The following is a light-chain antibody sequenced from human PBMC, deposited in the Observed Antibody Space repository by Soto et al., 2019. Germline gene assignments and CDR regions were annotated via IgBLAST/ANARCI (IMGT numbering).Light chain of an antibody. CDR3: QQSYSNPLT. Sequence: DIQMTQSPSSLSASVGDRFTITCRASQSISSYLNWYQQKPGQAPKLLXYAASSLQSGVPSRFSGSGSGTDFTLTISSLQPEDFETYYCQQSYSNPLTFGQGTKVDIK. CDR2: AAS. J-gene: IGKJ1*01. V-gene: IGKV1-39*01. CDR1: QSISSY.